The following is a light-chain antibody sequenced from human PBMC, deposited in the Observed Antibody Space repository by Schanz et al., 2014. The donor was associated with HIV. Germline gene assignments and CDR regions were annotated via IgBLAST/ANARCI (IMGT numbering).Light chain of an antibody. J-gene: IGKJ2*01. V-gene: IGKV1-12*01. CDR2: AAS. CDR3: LHYNDFTST. Sequence: DIQMTQSPSSVSASVGDRVTITCRASQGISSWLAWYQQKPGKAPKLLIYAASSLQSGVPSRFSGSGSGTEFTLTISSLQPDDFATYFCLHYNDFTSTFGQGTKLEIK. CDR1: QGISSW.